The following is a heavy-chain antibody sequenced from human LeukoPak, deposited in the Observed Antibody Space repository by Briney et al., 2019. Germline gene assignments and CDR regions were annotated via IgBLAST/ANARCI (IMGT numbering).Heavy chain of an antibody. J-gene: IGHJ5*02. CDR2: INHSGST. V-gene: IGHV4-34*01. CDR1: GGSFSGYY. Sequence: SETLSLACAVYGGSFSGYYWSWIRQPPGKGLEWIGEINHSGSTNYNPSLKSRVTISVDTSKNQFSLKLSSVTAADTAVYYCARESVIGYCSGGSCVKWFDPWGQGTLVTVSS. D-gene: IGHD2-15*01. CDR3: ARESVIGYCSGGSCVKWFDP.